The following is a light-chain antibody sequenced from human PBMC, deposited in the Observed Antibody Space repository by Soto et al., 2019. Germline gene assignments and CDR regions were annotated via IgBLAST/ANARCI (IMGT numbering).Light chain of an antibody. Sequence: QSALTQPASVSGSPGQSITISCTGTSSDVGGYDYVSWYQQHPGKAPKLMIYGVSHRPSGVSNRFSASKSGNTASLTISGLQVEDEADYYCRSYTSTAAYVIGPGTKVTVL. CDR1: SSDVGGYDY. V-gene: IGLV2-14*03. J-gene: IGLJ1*01. CDR3: RSYTSTAAYV. CDR2: GVS.